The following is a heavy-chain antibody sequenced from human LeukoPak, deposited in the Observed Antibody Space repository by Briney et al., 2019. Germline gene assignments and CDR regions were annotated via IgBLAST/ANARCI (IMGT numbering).Heavy chain of an antibody. V-gene: IGHV1-8*03. CDR3: ARGEPLWGYYDSSGYSAPPPY. CDR2: MNPNSGNT. J-gene: IGHJ4*02. CDR1: GYTFTSYD. Sequence: ASVKVSCKASGYTFTSYDINWGRQAPGQGREWMGWMNPNSGNTGYAQKFQGRVTITRNTSISTAYMELSSLRSEDTAVYYCARGEPLWGYYDSSGYSAPPPYWGQGTLVTASS. D-gene: IGHD3-22*01.